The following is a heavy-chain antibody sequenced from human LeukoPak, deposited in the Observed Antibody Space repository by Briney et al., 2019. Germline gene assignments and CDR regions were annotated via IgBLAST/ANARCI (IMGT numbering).Heavy chain of an antibody. J-gene: IGHJ5*02. CDR1: GYTFTGYD. D-gene: IGHD1-26*01. Sequence: GASVKVSCKASGYTFTGYDINWVRQATGQGLEWVGWINPNSGNTGYAQKFQGRVTMTKDTSINTAYMEVSSLTSEDTAVYYCARGRGGIVIPQGNWFDPWGQGTLVTVSS. CDR2: INPNSGNT. V-gene: IGHV1-8*01. CDR3: ARGRGGIVIPQGNWFDP.